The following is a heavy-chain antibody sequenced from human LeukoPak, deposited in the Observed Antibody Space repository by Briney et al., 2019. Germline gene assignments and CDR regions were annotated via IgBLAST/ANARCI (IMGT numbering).Heavy chain of an antibody. CDR1: GFTFDDYA. J-gene: IGHJ3*02. D-gene: IGHD5-24*01. Sequence: SGGSLRLSCAASGFTFDDYAMHWVRQAPGKGLEWVSGISWNSGSIGYADSVKGRFTISRDNAKNSLYLQMNSLRAEDTALYYCAKALDGYGAFDIWGQGTMVTVSS. CDR2: ISWNSGSI. CDR3: AKALDGYGAFDI. V-gene: IGHV3-9*01.